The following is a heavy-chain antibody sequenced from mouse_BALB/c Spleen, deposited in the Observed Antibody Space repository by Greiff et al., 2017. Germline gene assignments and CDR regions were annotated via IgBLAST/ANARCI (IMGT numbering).Heavy chain of an antibody. J-gene: IGHJ2*01. CDR1: GFTFSSYT. CDR2: ISNGGGST. V-gene: IGHV5-12-2*01. Sequence: EVMLVESGGGLVQPGGSLKLSCAASGFTFSSYTMSWVRQTPEKRLEWVAYISNGGGSTYYPDTVKGRFTISRDNAKNTLYLQMSSLKSEDTAMYYCARHWGGYLFDYWGQGTTLTVSS. CDR3: ARHWGGYLFDY. D-gene: IGHD2-2*01.